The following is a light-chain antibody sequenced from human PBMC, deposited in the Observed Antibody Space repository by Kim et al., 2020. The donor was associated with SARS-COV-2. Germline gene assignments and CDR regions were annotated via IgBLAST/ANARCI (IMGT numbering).Light chain of an antibody. Sequence: DIQMKQSPSSLSASVGDRVTITCRASQSIRTYLNWYQQKPGKAPKLLISGASSLQSGVPSRFSGSGSGTDFTLTISSLQPGDFATYYCQQSYGPPPTFGQGTKLEI. V-gene: IGKV1-39*01. CDR1: QSIRTY. CDR3: QQSYGPPPT. CDR2: GAS. J-gene: IGKJ2*01.